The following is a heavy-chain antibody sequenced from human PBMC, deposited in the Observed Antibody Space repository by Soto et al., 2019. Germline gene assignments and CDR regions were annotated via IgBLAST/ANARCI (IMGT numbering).Heavy chain of an antibody. CDR2: ISYDGSNK. CDR1: GFTFSSYG. V-gene: IGHV3-30*18. Sequence: PGGSLRLSCAASGFTFSSYGMRWVRQAPGKGLEWVAVISYDGSNKYYADSVKGRFTISRDNSKNTLYLQMNSLRAEDTAVYYCAKDPYYDSSGYSDYWGQGTLVTVSS. CDR3: AKDPYYDSSGYSDY. J-gene: IGHJ4*02. D-gene: IGHD3-22*01.